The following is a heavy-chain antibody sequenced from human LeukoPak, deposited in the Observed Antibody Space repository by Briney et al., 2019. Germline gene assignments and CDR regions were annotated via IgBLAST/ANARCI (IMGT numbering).Heavy chain of an antibody. D-gene: IGHD3-9*01. CDR2: INHSGST. CDR3: ARSLPDYDILTGSFLD. J-gene: IGHJ4*02. CDR1: GGSFSGYY. Sequence: SETLSLTCAVYGGSFSGYYWSWIRQPPGKGLEWIGEINHSGSTNYNPSLESRVTISVDTSKNQFFLKLSSVTAADTAVYYCARSLPDYDILTGSFLDWGQGTLVTVSS. V-gene: IGHV4-34*01.